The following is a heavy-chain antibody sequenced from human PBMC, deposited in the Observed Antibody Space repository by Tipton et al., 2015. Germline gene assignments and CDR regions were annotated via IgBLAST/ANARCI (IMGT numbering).Heavy chain of an antibody. D-gene: IGHD3-9*01. CDR2: ISFSDTT. J-gene: IGHJ4*02. V-gene: IGHV4-61*01. CDR3: ACQDYDSLTRDYQTADY. CDR1: GGSVSSGSYY. Sequence: TLSLTCTVSGGSVSSGSYYWSWIRQPPGKGLEWIGYISFSDTTHYNPSLKSRITISLNTSKNQFSLKLTSVTAADTAVYYCACQDYDSLTRDYQTADYWGQGTLVTVSS.